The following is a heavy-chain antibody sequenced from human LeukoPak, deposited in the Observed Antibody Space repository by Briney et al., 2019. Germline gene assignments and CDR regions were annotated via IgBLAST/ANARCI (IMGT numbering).Heavy chain of an antibody. CDR3: TTELTYYFSMDV. D-gene: IGHD3-9*01. Sequence: GGSLKLSCAASGLTFSGSAIHWVRRASGKGLEWVGRIRSKGNGYATGYVASVKGRFTISRDDSRNTAYLQMNSLKAEDTAVYFCTTELTYYFSMDVWGQGTTVTVSS. CDR2: IRSKGNGYAT. J-gene: IGHJ6*02. V-gene: IGHV3-73*01. CDR1: GLTFSGSA.